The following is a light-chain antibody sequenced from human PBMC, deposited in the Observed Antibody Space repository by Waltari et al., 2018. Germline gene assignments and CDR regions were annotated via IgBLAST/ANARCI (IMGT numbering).Light chain of an antibody. CDR1: QSVRSNY. CDR2: GAS. Sequence: EIVLTQSPGTLSLSPGERATLPCRASQSVRSNYLAWYQQKPGQGPRLLSYGASSRATDFPDRFSGSGSRTDFSVTISRLEPEDFAVYYCQQYGSSPTFGGGTKVEIK. CDR3: QQYGSSPT. V-gene: IGKV3-20*01. J-gene: IGKJ4*01.